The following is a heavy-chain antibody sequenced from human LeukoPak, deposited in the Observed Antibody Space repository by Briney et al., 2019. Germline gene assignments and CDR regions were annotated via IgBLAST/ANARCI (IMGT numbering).Heavy chain of an antibody. CDR2: IKQDGSEK. CDR1: GFTFRSYA. V-gene: IGHV3-7*01. J-gene: IGHJ4*02. D-gene: IGHD4-17*01. CDR3: AREQTTVTVFDY. Sequence: GSLRLSCGASGFTFRSYAMSWVRQAPGKGLEWVANIKQDGSEKYYVDSVKGRFTISRDNAKNSLYLQMNSLRAEDTAVYYCAREQTTVTVFDYWGQGTLVTVSS.